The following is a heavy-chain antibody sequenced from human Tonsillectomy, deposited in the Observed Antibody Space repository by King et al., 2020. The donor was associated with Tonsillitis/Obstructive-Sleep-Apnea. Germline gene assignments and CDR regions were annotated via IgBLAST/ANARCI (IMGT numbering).Heavy chain of an antibody. CDR1: GGSFSGYY. CDR3: AIGSTEDYDFWSGYYGRPNWFDP. Sequence: VQLQQWGAGLLKPSETLSLTCAVYGGSFSGYYWSWIRQPPGKGLECIGEINHSGSTNYNPSLKSRVTISVDTSKNQFSLKLSSVTAADTAVYYCAIGSTEDYDFWSGYYGRPNWFDPWGQGTLVTVSS. J-gene: IGHJ5*02. D-gene: IGHD3-3*01. V-gene: IGHV4-34*01. CDR2: INHSGST.